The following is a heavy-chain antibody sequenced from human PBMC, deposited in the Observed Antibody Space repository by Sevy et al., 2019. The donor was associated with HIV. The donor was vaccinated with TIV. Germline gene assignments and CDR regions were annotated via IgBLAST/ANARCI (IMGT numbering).Heavy chain of an antibody. J-gene: IGHJ3*02. Sequence: SETLSLTCTVSGGSISSSSYYWGWIRQPPGKGLEWIGSIYYSGSTYYNPSLKSRVTISVDTSKNQFSLKLSSVTAADSAVYYCAVATYYYDSSGYYHGDAFDIWGQGTMVTVSS. CDR1: GGSISSSSYY. CDR2: IYYSGST. V-gene: IGHV4-39*01. D-gene: IGHD3-22*01. CDR3: AVATYYYDSSGYYHGDAFDI.